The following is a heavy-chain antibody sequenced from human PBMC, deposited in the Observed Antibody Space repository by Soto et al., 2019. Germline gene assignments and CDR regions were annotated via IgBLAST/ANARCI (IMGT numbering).Heavy chain of an antibody. CDR1: GYSFTSYW. Sequence: GESLKISCKGSGYSFTSYWIGWVRQMPGKGLEWMGIIYPGDSDTRYSPSFQGQVTISADKSISTAYLQWSSLKASDTAMYYCARLPSCGGSCSHYPRPNHHYLLDVWGKGTTVTVSS. D-gene: IGHD2-15*01. J-gene: IGHJ6*04. CDR3: ARLPSCGGSCSHYPRPNHHYLLDV. V-gene: IGHV5-51*01. CDR2: IYPGDSDT.